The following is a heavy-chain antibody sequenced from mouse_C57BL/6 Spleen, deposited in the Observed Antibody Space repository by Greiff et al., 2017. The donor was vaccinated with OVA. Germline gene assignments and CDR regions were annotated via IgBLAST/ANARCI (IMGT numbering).Heavy chain of an antibody. J-gene: IGHJ1*03. Sequence: EVKLVESGPGMVKPSQSLSLTCTVTGYSITSGYDWHWIRHFPGNKLEWMGYISYSGSTNYNPSLKSRISITHDTSKNHFFLKLNSVTTEDTATYYCARVATVVEAPWYFDVWGTGTTVTVSS. CDR1: GYSITSGYD. CDR2: ISYSGST. CDR3: ARVATVVEAPWYFDV. V-gene: IGHV3-1*01. D-gene: IGHD1-1*01.